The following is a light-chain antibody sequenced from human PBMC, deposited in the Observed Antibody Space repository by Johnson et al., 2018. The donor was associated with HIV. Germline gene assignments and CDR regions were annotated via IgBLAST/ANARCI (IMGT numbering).Light chain of an antibody. CDR1: SSTIGNNF. J-gene: IGLJ1*01. CDR3: GTWDSSLSAPYV. V-gene: IGLV1-51*02. CDR2: KDN. Sequence: QSVLTQPPSVSAAPGQKVTISCSGSSSTIGNNFVSWYQVLPGTAPKLLIYKDNERPSGIPDRFSGSKSGTSATLGITGLQTRDEADYYCGTWDSSLSAPYVFGTGTKVTVL.